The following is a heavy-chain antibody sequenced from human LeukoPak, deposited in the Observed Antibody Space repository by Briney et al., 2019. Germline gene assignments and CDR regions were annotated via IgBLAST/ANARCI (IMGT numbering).Heavy chain of an antibody. Sequence: SETLSLTCAVYGGSFSGYYWSWIRQPPGKGLEWIGEINHSGSTNYNPSLKSRVTISVDTSKNQSSLKLSSVTAADTAVYYRARGSSGGWNYYYYMDVWGKGTTVTVSS. CDR1: GGSFSGYY. CDR3: ARGSSGGWNYYYYMDV. CDR2: INHSGST. V-gene: IGHV4-34*01. D-gene: IGHD6-19*01. J-gene: IGHJ6*03.